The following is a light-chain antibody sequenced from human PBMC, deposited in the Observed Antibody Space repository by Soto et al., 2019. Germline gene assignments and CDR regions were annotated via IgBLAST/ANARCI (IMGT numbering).Light chain of an antibody. J-gene: IGKJ4*01. V-gene: IGKV3-11*01. CDR1: QSVSRY. CDR2: DAS. CDR3: QQRSNSPLT. Sequence: EIVLTQSPATLSLSPGERATLSCRASQSVSRYLAWYQQKPGQAPRLLIYDASNRATGIPARFSGSGSGADFTLTISSLEPEDFAVYYCQQRSNSPLTFGGGTEVVNK.